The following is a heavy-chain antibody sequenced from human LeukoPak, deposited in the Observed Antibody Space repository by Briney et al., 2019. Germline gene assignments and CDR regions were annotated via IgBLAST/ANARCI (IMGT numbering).Heavy chain of an antibody. D-gene: IGHD3-22*01. Sequence: PGGSLRLSCAASGFTFSDYYMSWIRQAPGKGLEWVSYISTSSSYTNYADSVKGRFTISRDNAKNSLYLQMNSLRAEDTAVYYCAREGYSDSRGYYYGHWGQGTLVTVSS. J-gene: IGHJ4*02. CDR1: GFTFSDYY. CDR2: ISTSSSYT. V-gene: IGHV3-11*05. CDR3: AREGYSDSRGYYYGH.